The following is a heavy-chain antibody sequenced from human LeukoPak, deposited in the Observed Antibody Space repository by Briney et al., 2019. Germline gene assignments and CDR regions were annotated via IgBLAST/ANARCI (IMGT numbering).Heavy chain of an antibody. CDR1: GFTVSSNY. V-gene: IGHV3-23*01. J-gene: IGHJ5*02. CDR2: ISGSGGST. Sequence: GGSLRLSCAASGFTVSSNYMSWVRQAPGKGLEWVSAISGSGGSTYYADSVKGRFTISRDNSKNTLYLQMNSLRAEDTAVYYCAKNPLSRVGLLRFDPWGQGTLVTVSS. CDR3: AKNPLSRVGLLRFDP. D-gene: IGHD5-18*01.